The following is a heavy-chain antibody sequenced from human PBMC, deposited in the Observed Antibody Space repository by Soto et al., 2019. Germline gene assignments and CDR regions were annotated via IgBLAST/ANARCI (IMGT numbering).Heavy chain of an antibody. V-gene: IGHV1-8*01. CDR1: GYSFTSLD. Sequence: GASVKVSCKASGYSFTSLDINWVRQTAGQGLEWMGWMQPSTGRTGYAQKFQGRVTMTRDTSINTAYMELTTLTSDDKAFYYCARGVSAGVDYWGQGTLVTVSS. CDR2: MQPSTGRT. D-gene: IGHD1-26*01. J-gene: IGHJ4*02. CDR3: ARGVSAGVDY.